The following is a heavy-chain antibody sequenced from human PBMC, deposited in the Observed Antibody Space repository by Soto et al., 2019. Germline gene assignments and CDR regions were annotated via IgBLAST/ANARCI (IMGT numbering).Heavy chain of an antibody. J-gene: IGHJ6*03. CDR3: ARVIRYSSSSGSLYYYMDV. CDR2: ISYSGNA. CDR1: GSSISSYY. D-gene: IGHD6-6*01. V-gene: IGHV4-59*08. Sequence: SSETLCLTCTVSGSSISSYYWSWIRQAPGKGLEWIAYISYSGNANYNPSLESRLTISPDTSKNQFSLKLSSVTAADTAVYYCARVIRYSSSSGSLYYYMDVWGKGTKVTVSS.